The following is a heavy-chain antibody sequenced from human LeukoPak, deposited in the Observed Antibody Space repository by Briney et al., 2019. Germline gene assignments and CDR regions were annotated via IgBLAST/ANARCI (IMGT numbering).Heavy chain of an antibody. Sequence: PRRSLRLSCVASGFTSSSYAMRWVRPAPDKRLWWGAVISYDGGKKYYADSVKGRFTISRDNSKNTLYLQMNSLRAEDTAVYYCAREYPLYCTNGVCYFPDYWGQGTLVTVSS. CDR1: GFTSSSYA. CDR2: ISYDGGKK. CDR3: AREYPLYCTNGVCYFPDY. J-gene: IGHJ4*01. D-gene: IGHD2-8*01. V-gene: IGHV3-30-3*01.